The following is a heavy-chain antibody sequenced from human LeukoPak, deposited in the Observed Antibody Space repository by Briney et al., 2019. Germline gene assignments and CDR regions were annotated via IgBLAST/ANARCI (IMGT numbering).Heavy chain of an antibody. D-gene: IGHD6-19*01. CDR2: ISYDGSNK. Sequence: GGSLRLSCAASGFTFSSYGMHWVRQAPGKGLEWVAVISYDGSNKYYADSVKGRFTISRDNSKNTLYLQMNSLRAEDTAVYYCAKAVSGCLDYWGQGTLVTVSS. V-gene: IGHV3-30*18. J-gene: IGHJ4*02. CDR3: AKAVSGCLDY. CDR1: GFTFSSYG.